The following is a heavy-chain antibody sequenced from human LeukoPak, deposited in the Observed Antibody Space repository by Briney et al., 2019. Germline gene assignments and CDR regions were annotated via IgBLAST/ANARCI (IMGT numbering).Heavy chain of an antibody. CDR2: IYSGGST. V-gene: IGHV3-53*01. D-gene: IGHD6-13*01. Sequence: GGSLRLSCAASGFTVSSNYMSRVRQAPGKGLEWASVIYSGGSTYYADSVKGRFTISRDNSKNTLYLQMNSLRAEDTAVYYCARSSLIAAGGYYYYYGMDVWGQGTTVTVSS. CDR1: GFTVSSNY. CDR3: ARSSLIAAGGYYYYYGMDV. J-gene: IGHJ6*02.